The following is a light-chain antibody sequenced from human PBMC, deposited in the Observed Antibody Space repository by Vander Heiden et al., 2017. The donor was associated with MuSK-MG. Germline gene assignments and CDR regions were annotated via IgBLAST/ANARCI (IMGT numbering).Light chain of an antibody. CDR1: SSDVGGYNY. V-gene: IGLV2-14*01. CDR2: DVS. CDR3: SSYTRSSTVV. J-gene: IGLJ2*01. Sequence: QSALTQPASVSGSPGQSITISCTGTSSDVGGYNYVSWYQQHPGKAPKRMMYDVSNRPSGVSNRVSGSKSGNTASLTISGLQAEDEADDDCSSYTRSSTVVFGGGTKLTVL.